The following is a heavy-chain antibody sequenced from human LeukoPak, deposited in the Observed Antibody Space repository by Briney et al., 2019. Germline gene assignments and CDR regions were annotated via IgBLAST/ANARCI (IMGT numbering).Heavy chain of an antibody. CDR3: AREATRPYYYDSSGYYGSFDP. Sequence: ASVKVSCKASGYTFTSYYMHWVRQAPGQGLEWMGIINPSGGSTTYAQKFQGRVTMTRDTSTSTVYMELSSLSSEDTAVYYCAREATRPYYYDSSGYYGSFDPWGQGTLVTVSS. CDR1: GYTFTSYY. D-gene: IGHD3-22*01. CDR2: INPSGGST. V-gene: IGHV1-46*01. J-gene: IGHJ5*02.